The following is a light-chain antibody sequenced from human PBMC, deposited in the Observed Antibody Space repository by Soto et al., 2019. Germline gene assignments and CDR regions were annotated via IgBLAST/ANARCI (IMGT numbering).Light chain of an antibody. CDR3: SSYTSSSTPLHVV. J-gene: IGLJ2*01. CDR1: SSDVGGYNY. CDR2: DVS. V-gene: IGLV2-14*01. Sequence: QSVLTQPASASGSPGQSITISCTGTSSDVGGYNYVSWYQQHPGKAPKLMISDVSNRPSGVSNRFSGSKSGNTASLTISGFQPEDEDDYYCSSYTSSSTPLHVVFGGGTKLTVL.